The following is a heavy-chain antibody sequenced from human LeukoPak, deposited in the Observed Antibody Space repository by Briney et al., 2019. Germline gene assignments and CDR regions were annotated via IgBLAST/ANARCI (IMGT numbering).Heavy chain of an antibody. Sequence: SETLSLTCAVSGGSISSGGYSWSWIRQPPGKGLEWIGYIYHSGSTYYNPSLKSRVTISVDRSKNQFSLKLSSVTAADTAVYYCAATASDYYDSSGYYGFPAPFDYWGQGTLVTVSS. CDR3: AATASDYYDSSGYYGFPAPFDY. D-gene: IGHD3-22*01. J-gene: IGHJ4*02. V-gene: IGHV4-30-2*01. CDR1: GGSISSGGYS. CDR2: IYHSGST.